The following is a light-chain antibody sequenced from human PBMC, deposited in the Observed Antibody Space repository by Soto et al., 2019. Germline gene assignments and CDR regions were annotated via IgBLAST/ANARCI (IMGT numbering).Light chain of an antibody. CDR1: SSDVGSYNL. CDR3: SSYTSDTSPYV. J-gene: IGLJ1*01. CDR2: EGS. Sequence: QSVLTQPASVSGSPGQSITISCTGTSSDVGSYNLVSWYQQHPGKAPKLMIYEGSKRPSGVSSRFSGSESGNTASLTISGLQADDEGDYYCSSYTSDTSPYVFGTGTKVTVL. V-gene: IGLV2-14*02.